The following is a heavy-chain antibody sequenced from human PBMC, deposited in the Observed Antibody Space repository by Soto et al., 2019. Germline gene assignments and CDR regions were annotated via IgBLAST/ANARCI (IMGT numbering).Heavy chain of an antibody. CDR3: SSKTGNYYDDYYFDY. D-gene: IGHD3-3*01. CDR1: GFAFSGSA. J-gene: IGHJ4*02. V-gene: IGHV3-73*01. Sequence: GGSLRLSCAASGFAFSGSAMHWVRQASGKGLEWVGRIRNKANSYATAYAASVRGRFTISRDDSKNTAYLQMNSLKTEDTAVYYCSSKTGNYYDDYYFDYWGQGTLVTVSS. CDR2: IRNKANSYAT.